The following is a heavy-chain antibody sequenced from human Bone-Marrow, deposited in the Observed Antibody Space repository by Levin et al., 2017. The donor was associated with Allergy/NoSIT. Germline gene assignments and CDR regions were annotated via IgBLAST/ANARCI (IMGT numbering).Heavy chain of an antibody. CDR1: GGSISDYY. D-gene: IGHD2-15*01. V-gene: IGHV4-59*01. CDR2: THYSGNT. CDR3: ARAGDSDYSFLFDY. Sequence: SETLSLICTVSGGSISDYYWSWIRQPPGKGLQWIGYTHYSGNTNYNPSLKSRVTISVDTSKNEISLRLNSLTAADTAVYYCARAGDSDYSFLFDYWGQGTLVTVSS. J-gene: IGHJ4*02.